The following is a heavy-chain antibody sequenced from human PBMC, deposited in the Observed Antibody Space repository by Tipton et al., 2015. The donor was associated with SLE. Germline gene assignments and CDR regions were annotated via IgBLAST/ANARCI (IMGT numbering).Heavy chain of an antibody. CDR1: GGSISSYY. J-gene: IGHJ4*02. CDR2: LYYTGTT. Sequence: TLSLTCTVSGGSISSYYWSWIRQPPGKGLERIGYLYYTGTTNYNPSLKSRVTMSVDRSKNQFSLKVTSVTAADTAVYYCASAPHPYYFDYWGQGTLVTVSS. V-gene: IGHV4-59*01. CDR3: ASAPHPYYFDY.